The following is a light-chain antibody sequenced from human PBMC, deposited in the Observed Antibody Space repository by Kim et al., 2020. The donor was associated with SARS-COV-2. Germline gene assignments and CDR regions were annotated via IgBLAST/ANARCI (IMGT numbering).Light chain of an antibody. J-gene: IGKJ1*01. Sequence: ASVGDRVTSTCRASQDISNYLAWFQLKPGKAPQLLIYAASTLQPGVPSRFSGSGSGTDFTLTVTSLQPEDVATYYCQKCYSAPWTFGQGTKVDIK. CDR1: QDISNY. CDR3: QKCYSAPWT. CDR2: AAS. V-gene: IGKV1-27*01.